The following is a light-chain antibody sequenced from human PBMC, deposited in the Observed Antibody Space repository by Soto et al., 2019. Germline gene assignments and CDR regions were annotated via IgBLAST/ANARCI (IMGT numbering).Light chain of an antibody. Sequence: QLVLTQPPSASGTPGQRVTISCSGSSSNIGGDTVNWYYQLPGTAPKVLIYRNNQRPSGVPDRFSGSKSGTSASLAISGLQSEDEGDYYCSAWDDSLNGWVFGGGTKVTVL. CDR1: SSNIGGDT. V-gene: IGLV1-44*01. CDR2: RNN. CDR3: SAWDDSLNGWV. J-gene: IGLJ3*02.